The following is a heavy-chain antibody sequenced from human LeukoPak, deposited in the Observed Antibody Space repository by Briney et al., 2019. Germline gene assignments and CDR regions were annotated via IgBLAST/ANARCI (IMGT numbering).Heavy chain of an antibody. CDR3: ARTNYDILTGYPDKFDY. Sequence: PSETLSLTCTVSGGSISSYYWSWIRQPPGKGLECIGYIYCSGSTNYNPSLKSRVTTSVDTSKNQFSLKLSSVTAADTAVYYCARTNYDILTGYPDKFDYWGQGTLVTVSS. J-gene: IGHJ4*02. D-gene: IGHD3-9*01. CDR1: GGSISSYY. CDR2: IYCSGST. V-gene: IGHV4-59*01.